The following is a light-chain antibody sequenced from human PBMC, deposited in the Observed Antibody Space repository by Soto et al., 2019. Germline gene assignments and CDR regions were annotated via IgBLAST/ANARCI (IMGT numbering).Light chain of an antibody. Sequence: QSVLSQPPSTSGTPGQSVTISCSGSSSNVGSNPVNWYQQVPGAAPKLLIYNNDKRPSGVPDRFSGSKSGTSASLTSRGLQSEDEADYYCAAWDDHLKTYVFGTGTKSPS. CDR1: SSNVGSNP. CDR3: AAWDDHLKTYV. V-gene: IGLV1-44*01. CDR2: NND. J-gene: IGLJ1*01.